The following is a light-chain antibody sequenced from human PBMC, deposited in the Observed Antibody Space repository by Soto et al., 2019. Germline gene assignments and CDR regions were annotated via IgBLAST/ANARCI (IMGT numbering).Light chain of an antibody. CDR2: EVS. V-gene: IGKV2D-29*02. J-gene: IGKJ5*01. CDR3: MQSTQLPPT. CDR1: QSVLNSDGKTY. Sequence: DMEISHTPRSMFVTHAHPAYIFCQARQSVLNSDGKTYVYWYLQKPGQSPQLLIYEVSTRVSGVPDRFSGSGSGTDFTLEISRVETDDVGIYYCMQSTQLPPTFGQGTRLEIK.